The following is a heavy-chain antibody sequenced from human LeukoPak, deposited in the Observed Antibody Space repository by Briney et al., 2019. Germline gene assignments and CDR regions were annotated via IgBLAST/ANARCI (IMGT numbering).Heavy chain of an antibody. V-gene: IGHV1-2*06. D-gene: IGHD6-13*01. Sequence: ASVKVSCKXSGYTFTGYYMHWVRQAPGQGLEWMGRINPNSGGTNYSQKFQGRVTMTRDTSISTAYMELSRLRSDDTAVYYCARDHSSWYDYWGQGTLVTVSS. CDR1: GYTFTGYY. J-gene: IGHJ4*02. CDR2: INPNSGGT. CDR3: ARDHSSWYDY.